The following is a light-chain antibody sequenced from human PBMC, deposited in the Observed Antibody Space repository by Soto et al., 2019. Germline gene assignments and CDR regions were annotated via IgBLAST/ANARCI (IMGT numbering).Light chain of an antibody. J-gene: IGKJ4*01. CDR3: QQYNQWPLT. CDR2: FPS. CDR1: QTVAIN. Sequence: EIVMTQSPATLSVSPGEKATLSCRASQTVAINLAGFQQKPAKPPRPLIYFPSTRATGIPARFSGSGSGTEFTLTISSLQSEDFAVYYCQQYNQWPLTFGGGTKAETK. V-gene: IGKV3-15*01.